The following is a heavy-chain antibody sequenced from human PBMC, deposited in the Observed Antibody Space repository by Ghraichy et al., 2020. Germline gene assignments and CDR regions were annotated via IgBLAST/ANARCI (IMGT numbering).Heavy chain of an antibody. V-gene: IGHV3-7*03. J-gene: IGHJ4*02. D-gene: IGHD6-13*01. CDR2: IKQDGSEK. CDR1: GFTFSSYW. CDR3: ARWWAAVRPFDY. Sequence: LSLTCAASGFTFSSYWMSWVRQAPGKGLEWVANIKQDGSEKYYVDSVKGRFTISRDNAKNSLYLQMNSLRAEDTAVYYCARWWAAVRPFDYWGQGTLVTVSS.